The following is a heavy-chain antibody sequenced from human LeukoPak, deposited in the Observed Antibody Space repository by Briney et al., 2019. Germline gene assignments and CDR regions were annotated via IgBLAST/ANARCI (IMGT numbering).Heavy chain of an antibody. CDR2: ISSSSNTM. Sequence: GGSLRLSCAASGFTFSSYEMNWVRQAPGKGLEWVSYISSSSNTMYYADSVKGRFTISRDNAKNSLYLQMNSLRAEDTSVYYCAREYYDSSGSQGDYFDYWGQGTLVTVSS. CDR1: GFTFSSYE. CDR3: AREYYDSSGSQGDYFDY. V-gene: IGHV3-48*03. J-gene: IGHJ4*02. D-gene: IGHD3-22*01.